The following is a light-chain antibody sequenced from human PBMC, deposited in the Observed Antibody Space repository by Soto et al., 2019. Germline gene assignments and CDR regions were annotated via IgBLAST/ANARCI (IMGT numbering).Light chain of an antibody. CDR3: LQEKKRPPYT. J-gene: IGKJ2*01. CDR2: GAP. V-gene: IGKV3D-15*01. Sequence: EIVMTQSPATLSVSRGDRATLCCRARQSVASYLAWSPQIPGQVPRLLIYGAPTRATGIPASFSGSGSGTGFTLTISSLQSEDFEVYYCLQEKKRPPYTSGQGTKLPIK. CDR1: QSVASY.